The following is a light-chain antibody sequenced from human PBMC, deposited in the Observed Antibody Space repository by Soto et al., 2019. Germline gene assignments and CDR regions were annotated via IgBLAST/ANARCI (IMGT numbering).Light chain of an antibody. Sequence: EIVLTQSPATLSLSPGERATLSCRASQSVSSYLAWYQQKPGQAPRLLIYDASNRATGIPARFSGSESGTDFPLIISSLDPEDFAFYYCQHRSNWPRRFTFGPGTKVDIK. J-gene: IGKJ3*01. CDR2: DAS. CDR1: QSVSSY. CDR3: QHRSNWPRRFT. V-gene: IGKV3-11*01.